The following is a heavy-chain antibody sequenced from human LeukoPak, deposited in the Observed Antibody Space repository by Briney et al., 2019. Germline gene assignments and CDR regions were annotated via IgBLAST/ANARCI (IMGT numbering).Heavy chain of an antibody. Sequence: PGGSLRLSCAASGFTFSDYAMTWVRQAPGKGREWVSSIDNNDDNTYYADSVKGRFTISRDNSENTLSLQMSSLRAEDTAIYYCAKRRRAEAGPEDYWGQGTLVTVSS. CDR2: IDNNDDNT. D-gene: IGHD6-19*01. J-gene: IGHJ4*02. CDR1: GFTFSDYA. CDR3: AKRRRAEAGPEDY. V-gene: IGHV3-23*01.